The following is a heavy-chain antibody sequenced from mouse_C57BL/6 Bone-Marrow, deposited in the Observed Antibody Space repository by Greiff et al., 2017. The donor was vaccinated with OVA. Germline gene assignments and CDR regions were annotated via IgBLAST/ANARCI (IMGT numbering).Heavy chain of an antibody. CDR2: INPGSGGT. D-gene: IGHD6-5*01. CDR1: GYAFTNYL. Sequence: VQRVESGAELVRPGTSVKVSCKASGYAFTNYLIEWVKQRPGQGLEWIGVINPGSGGTNYNEKFKGKATLTADKSSSTAYMQLSSLTSEDSAVYFCARCAYDYYAIDYWGQGTSVTVSS. V-gene: IGHV1-54*01. CDR3: ARCAYDYYAIDY. J-gene: IGHJ4*01.